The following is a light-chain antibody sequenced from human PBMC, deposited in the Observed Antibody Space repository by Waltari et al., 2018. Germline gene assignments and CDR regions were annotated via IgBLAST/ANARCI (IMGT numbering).Light chain of an antibody. Sequence: QSVLTHPPSASGTPGQRAALSCSGSSSNIGSYTVKWYQQLPGTAPKLLIYDNNQRPSGVPDRFSGSKAGTSASLAISGLQSDDEAYYYCATWDDSLDGPLFGTGTKVTVL. J-gene: IGLJ1*01. CDR1: SSNIGSYT. CDR2: DNN. V-gene: IGLV1-44*01. CDR3: ATWDDSLDGPL.